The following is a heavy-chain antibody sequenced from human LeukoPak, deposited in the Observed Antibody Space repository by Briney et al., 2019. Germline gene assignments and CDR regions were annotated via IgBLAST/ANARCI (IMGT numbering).Heavy chain of an antibody. CDR1: GGTFSSYA. Sequence: ASVKVSCXASGGTFSSYAISWVRQAPGQGLEWMGRIIPIFGTANYAQKFQGRVTITTDESTSTAYMELSSLRSEDTAVYYCARDGSIVGAYYWGQGTLVTVSS. V-gene: IGHV1-69*05. CDR3: ARDGSIVGAYY. D-gene: IGHD1-26*01. CDR2: IIPIFGTA. J-gene: IGHJ4*02.